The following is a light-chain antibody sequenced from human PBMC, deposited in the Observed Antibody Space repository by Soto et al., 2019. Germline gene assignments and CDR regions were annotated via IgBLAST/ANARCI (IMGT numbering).Light chain of an antibody. J-gene: IGKJ2*01. Sequence: DIVMTQSPDSLAVSLGERASINCKSSQSGLHSYNNNNYLAWYQQKPGQLHKLLISWASARDAGFPDRFSGSGSGTDFTLTFSSLQAEDVAVYYCQQYSIPPDTFGQGTKLEIK. CDR2: WAS. CDR3: QQYSIPPDT. CDR1: QSGLHSYNNNNY. V-gene: IGKV4-1*01.